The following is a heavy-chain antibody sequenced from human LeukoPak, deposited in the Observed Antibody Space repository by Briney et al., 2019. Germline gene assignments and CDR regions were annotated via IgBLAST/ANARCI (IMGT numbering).Heavy chain of an antibody. J-gene: IGHJ4*02. CDR3: ARDRLRYYGSGSYYGY. CDR1: GYTFTSYG. V-gene: IGHV1-18*01. Sequence: ASVKVSRKASGYTFTSYGISWVRQAPGQGLEWMGWISAYSGNTNYAQKLQGRVTMTTDTSTSTAYMELRILRSDDTAVYYCARDRLRYYGSGSYYGYWGQGTLVTVSS. CDR2: ISAYSGNT. D-gene: IGHD3-10*01.